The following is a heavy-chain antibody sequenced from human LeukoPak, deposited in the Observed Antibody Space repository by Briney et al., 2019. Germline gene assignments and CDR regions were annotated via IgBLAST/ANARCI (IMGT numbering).Heavy chain of an antibody. J-gene: IGHJ4*02. V-gene: IGHV4-4*07. CDR3: ARDFPHSSSWYSGGIRAGGPKYYFDY. Sequence: SETLSLTCTVSGGSISSYYWSWIRQPAGKGLEWIGRIYTSGSTNYNPSLKSRVTMAVDTSKKQFSLKLSSVTAADTAVYYCARDFPHSSSWYSGGIRAGGPKYYFDYWGQGTLVTVSS. CDR2: IYTSGST. CDR1: GGSISSYY. D-gene: IGHD6-13*01.